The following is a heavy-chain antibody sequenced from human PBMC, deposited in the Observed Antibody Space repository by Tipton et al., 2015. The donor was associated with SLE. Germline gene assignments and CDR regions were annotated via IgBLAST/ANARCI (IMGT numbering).Heavy chain of an antibody. CDR1: GFTFSNYA. D-gene: IGHD3-3*01. CDR3: AKLGLGVVIDY. V-gene: IGHV3-30*04. Sequence: SLRLSCAASGFTFSNYAMHWVRQAPGKGLEWVAVISYDGSNKYYADSVKGRFTISRDNSKNTLYLQMNSLRAEDTAVYYCAKLGLGVVIDYWGQGTLVTVSS. J-gene: IGHJ4*02. CDR2: ISYDGSNK.